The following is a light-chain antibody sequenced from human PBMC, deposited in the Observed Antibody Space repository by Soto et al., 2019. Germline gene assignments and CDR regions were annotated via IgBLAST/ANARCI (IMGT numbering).Light chain of an antibody. Sequence: DIVMTQAPLSLSVTPGQPASISCKSSQSLLHSDGKTYLSWYLQKPGQPPQLLMYEVYIRFSGVPDRLRGSGSGTDFTLSISRMEAADVGIYYCMQATQPLLTFGGGTKVDIK. CDR3: MQATQPLLT. CDR2: EVY. J-gene: IGKJ4*01. CDR1: QSLLHSDGKTY. V-gene: IGKV2-29*03.